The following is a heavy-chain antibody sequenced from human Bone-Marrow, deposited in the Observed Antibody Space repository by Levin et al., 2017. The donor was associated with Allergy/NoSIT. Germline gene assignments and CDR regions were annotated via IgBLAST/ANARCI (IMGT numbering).Heavy chain of an antibody. CDR1: GGSISSYY. J-gene: IGHJ4*02. D-gene: IGHD3-9*01. V-gene: IGHV4-59*01. Sequence: PSETLSLTCTVSGGSISSYYWSWIRQPPGKGLEWIGYIYYSGSTNYNPSLKSRVTISVDTSKNQFSLKLSSVTAADTAVYYCARSTTHGRLRYFDWLLEGHFDYWGQGTLVTVSS. CDR3: ARSTTHGRLRYFDWLLEGHFDY. CDR2: IYYSGST.